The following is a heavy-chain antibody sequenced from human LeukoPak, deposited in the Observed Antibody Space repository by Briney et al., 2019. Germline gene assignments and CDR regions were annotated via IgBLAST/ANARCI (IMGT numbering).Heavy chain of an antibody. J-gene: IGHJ3*02. Sequence: GGSLRLSCAASGFTFSSYGMHWVRQAPGKGLEWVSAISGSGGSTYYADSVKGRFTISRDNSKNTLYLQMNSLRAEDTAVYYCAKDPTGATPQDAFDIWGQGTMVTVSS. D-gene: IGHD1-26*01. V-gene: IGHV3-23*01. CDR3: AKDPTGATPQDAFDI. CDR2: ISGSGGST. CDR1: GFTFSSYG.